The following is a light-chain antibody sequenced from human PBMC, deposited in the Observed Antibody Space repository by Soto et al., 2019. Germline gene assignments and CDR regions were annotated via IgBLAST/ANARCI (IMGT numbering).Light chain of an antibody. CDR1: SSDVGAYDY. CDR2: YVD. J-gene: IGLJ1*01. CDR3: CSYADGXIYL. V-gene: IGLV2-14*03. Sequence: QSALTQPASVSGSPGQSITISCTGTSSDVGAYDYVSWYLQYPDKAPQLLIYYVDHRPSGVSSRFSGSKSGNTASLTISGLQAEDEGDYYCCSYADGXIYLFGTGTKVXV.